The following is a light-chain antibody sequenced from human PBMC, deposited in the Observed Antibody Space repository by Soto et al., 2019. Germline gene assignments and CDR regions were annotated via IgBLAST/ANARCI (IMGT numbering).Light chain of an antibody. CDR3: SSYIPSITDWA. Sequence: QSALTQPASVSGSPGQSITISCTGTISDVGGYNLVSWYQQHPGEAPKLMIYEVTNRPSGVSNRFSGSKSGNTASLTISGRQAEDEADYYCSSYIPSITDWAFGGGTKLTVL. J-gene: IGLJ3*02. CDR1: ISDVGGYNL. V-gene: IGLV2-14*03. CDR2: EVT.